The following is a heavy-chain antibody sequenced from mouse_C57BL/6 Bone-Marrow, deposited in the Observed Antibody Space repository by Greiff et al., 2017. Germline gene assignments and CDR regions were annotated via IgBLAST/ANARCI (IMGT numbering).Heavy chain of an antibody. Sequence: EVMLVESGEGLVKPGGSLKLSCAASGFTFSSYAMSWVRQTPEKRLEWVAYISSGGDYIYYADTVKGRFTISRDNARNTLYLQMSSLKSEDTAMYYCTREGVGRGWYFDVWGTGTTVTVSS. CDR1: GFTFSSYA. CDR2: ISSGGDYI. CDR3: TREGVGRGWYFDV. V-gene: IGHV5-9-1*02. D-gene: IGHD4-1*01. J-gene: IGHJ1*03.